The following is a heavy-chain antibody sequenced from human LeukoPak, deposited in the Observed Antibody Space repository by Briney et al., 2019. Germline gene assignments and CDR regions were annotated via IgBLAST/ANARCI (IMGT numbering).Heavy chain of an antibody. Sequence: PSETLSLTCTVSGGSISSSSYYWGWIRQPPGKGLEWIGSIYYSGSTYHNPSLKSRVTISVDTSKNQFSLKLSSVTAADTAVYYCARGVSYYDSSGYYNEYFQHWGQGTLVTVSS. D-gene: IGHD3-22*01. V-gene: IGHV4-39*07. CDR1: GGSISSSSYY. CDR3: ARGVSYYDSSGYYNEYFQH. CDR2: IYYSGST. J-gene: IGHJ1*01.